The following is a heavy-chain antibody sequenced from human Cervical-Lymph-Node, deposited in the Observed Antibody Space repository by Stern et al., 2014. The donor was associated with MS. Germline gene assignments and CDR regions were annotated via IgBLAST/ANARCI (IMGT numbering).Heavy chain of an antibody. V-gene: IGHV3-7*01. J-gene: IGHJ4*02. CDR2: IKYAGAET. CDR1: GFTFKNYW. CDR3: ARRDGYNAGALGRALYFDH. D-gene: IGHD5-24*01. Sequence: EVQLVESGGGLVQPGGSLKLSCVVSGFTFKNYWMSWVRQAPGKGLEWVATIKYAGAETTFMDSVKVRFTICRCSDKNSLYLQLNRLRAEDAAVYYCARRDGYNAGALGRALYFDHWGQGALVTVSS.